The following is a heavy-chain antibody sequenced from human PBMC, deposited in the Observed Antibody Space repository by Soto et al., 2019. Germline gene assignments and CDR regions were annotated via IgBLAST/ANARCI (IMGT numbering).Heavy chain of an antibody. J-gene: IGHJ6*02. D-gene: IGHD1-26*01. CDR3: ARGTRSGSYYYYGLDV. Sequence: GAAVKVSCKASGGTFSSYAISWVRQAPGQGLEWMGGTIPIFGTTNYARRFQGRVTITADKSTSTAYMELRSLRSEDTAMYYCARGTRSGSYYYYGLDVWGQGTTVTVSS. CDR2: TIPIFGTT. CDR1: GGTFSSYA. V-gene: IGHV1-69*06.